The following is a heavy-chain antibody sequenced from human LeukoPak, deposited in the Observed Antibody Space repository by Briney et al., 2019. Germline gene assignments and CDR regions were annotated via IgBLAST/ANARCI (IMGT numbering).Heavy chain of an antibody. J-gene: IGHJ3*02. CDR1: VYTFTGYY. CDR3: ARSVGAAAGTDASDI. D-gene: IGHD6-13*01. Sequence: ASVKVSCKSSVYTFTGYYMHWVRQAPGQGLEWMGWINPNSGGTNYAQKFQGRVTMTRDTSISTAYMELSRLRSDDTAVYYCARSVGAAAGTDASDIWGQGTMVTVSS. CDR2: INPNSGGT. V-gene: IGHV1-2*02.